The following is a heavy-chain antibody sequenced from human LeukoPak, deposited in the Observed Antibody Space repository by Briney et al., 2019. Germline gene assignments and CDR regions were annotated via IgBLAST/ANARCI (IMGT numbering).Heavy chain of an antibody. D-gene: IGHD4-17*01. CDR1: GFTFSSYG. CDR2: ISYDGSNK. Sequence: GRSLRLSCAASGFTFSSYGMHWVRQAPGKGLEWVAVISYDGSNKYYADSVKGRFTVSRDNSKNTLYLQMNSLRAEDTAVYYCAKDYYDYGDLIAGDAFDIWGQGTMVTVSS. CDR3: AKDYYDYGDLIAGDAFDI. V-gene: IGHV3-30*18. J-gene: IGHJ3*02.